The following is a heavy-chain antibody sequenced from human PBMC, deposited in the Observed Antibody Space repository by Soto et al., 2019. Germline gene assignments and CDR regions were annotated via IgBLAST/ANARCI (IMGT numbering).Heavy chain of an antibody. CDR1: GFTLGDYW. J-gene: IGHJ4*02. Sequence: PGGSLRLSCLASGFTLGDYWMIWVRQAPGKGLEWVANIKQDGSHEHYVDSVKGRFTISRDNSKNTLYLQMNSLRAEDTAVYYCARDGSDILTGTIGGFDYWGQGTLVTVSS. CDR3: ARDGSDILTGTIGGFDY. V-gene: IGHV3-7*01. CDR2: IKQDGSHE. D-gene: IGHD3-9*01.